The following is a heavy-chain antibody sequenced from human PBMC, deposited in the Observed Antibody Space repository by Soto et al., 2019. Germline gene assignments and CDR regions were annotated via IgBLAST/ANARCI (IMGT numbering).Heavy chain of an antibody. J-gene: IGHJ4*02. CDR3: ARVPGPITMVRGVTTANYYFDY. Sequence: QVQLVQSGAEVKKPGASVKVSCKASGYTFTSYGISWVRQAPGQGLEWMGWISAYNGNTNYAQKLQGRVTMTTDTSTSTAYMELRSLRSDDTAVYYCARVPGPITMVRGVTTANYYFDYWGQGTLVTVSS. D-gene: IGHD3-10*01. V-gene: IGHV1-18*01. CDR2: ISAYNGNT. CDR1: GYTFTSYG.